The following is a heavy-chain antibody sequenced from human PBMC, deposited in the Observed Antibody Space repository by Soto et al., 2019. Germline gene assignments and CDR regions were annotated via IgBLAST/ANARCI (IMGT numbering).Heavy chain of an antibody. J-gene: IGHJ2*01. Sequence: QVQLVESGGGVVQPGRSLRLSCAASGFTFSSYGMHWVRQAPGKGLEWVAVISYDGSNKYYADSVKGRFTISRDNSKNTLYLQMNSLRAEDTDVYYCAKDLSTVVTEDWYFDLWGRGTLVTVSS. CDR2: ISYDGSNK. D-gene: IGHD4-17*01. V-gene: IGHV3-30*18. CDR3: AKDLSTVVTEDWYFDL. CDR1: GFTFSSYG.